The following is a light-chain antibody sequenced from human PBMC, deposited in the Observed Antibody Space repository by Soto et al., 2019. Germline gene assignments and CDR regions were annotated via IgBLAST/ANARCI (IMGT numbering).Light chain of an antibody. Sequence: DIVLTRSPGTLALAPGERATLSCRASQTITTLAWYQRKPGQAPRLLIYGASNRATGIPDRFSGSGSGTDFTLTISRLEPEDFAMYFCQQYVSSPQTFGQGTKVDIK. CDR2: GAS. CDR3: QQYVSSPQT. J-gene: IGKJ1*01. CDR1: QTITT. V-gene: IGKV3-20*01.